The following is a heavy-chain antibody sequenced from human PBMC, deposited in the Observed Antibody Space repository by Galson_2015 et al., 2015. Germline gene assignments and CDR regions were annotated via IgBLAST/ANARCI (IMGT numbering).Heavy chain of an antibody. Sequence: SLRLSCAASGFTFSDYYMSWIRQAPGKGLEWVSYISSSGSTIYYADSVKGRFTISRDNAKNSLYLQMNSLRAEDTAVYYCARRLVATSWSWFDPWGQGTLVTVSS. V-gene: IGHV3-11*01. CDR1: GFTFSDYY. CDR3: ARRLVATSWSWFDP. D-gene: IGHD5-12*01. CDR2: ISSSGSTI. J-gene: IGHJ5*02.